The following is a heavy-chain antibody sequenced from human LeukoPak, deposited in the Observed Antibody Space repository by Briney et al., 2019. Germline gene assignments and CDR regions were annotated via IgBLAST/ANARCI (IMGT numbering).Heavy chain of an antibody. V-gene: IGHV4-4*07. CDR2: IYTSGST. CDR1: GGSISSYY. J-gene: IGHJ6*02. D-gene: IGHD6-13*01. CDR3: ARDSRSSWYSSYYYYGMDV. Sequence: SETLSLTCTVSGGSISSYYWSWIRQPAGKGLEWIGRIYTSGSTNYNPSLKSRVTMSVDTSKNQFSLKLSSVTAAVTAVYYCARDSRSSWYSSYYYYGMDVWGQGTTVTVSS.